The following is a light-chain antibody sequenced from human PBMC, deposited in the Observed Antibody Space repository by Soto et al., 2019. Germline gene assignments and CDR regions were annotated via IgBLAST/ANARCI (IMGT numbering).Light chain of an antibody. CDR1: QSFSNSY. CDR3: QQYGNSRT. Sequence: EIVLTQSPATLSYSPLERATLSCRASQSFSNSYLALYQQKPGQAPRLLIYGASSRATGIPDRFSGSGSGTDFTLTISRLEPEDFAVYYCQQYGNSRTFGQGTKVDIK. V-gene: IGKV3-20*01. CDR2: GAS. J-gene: IGKJ1*01.